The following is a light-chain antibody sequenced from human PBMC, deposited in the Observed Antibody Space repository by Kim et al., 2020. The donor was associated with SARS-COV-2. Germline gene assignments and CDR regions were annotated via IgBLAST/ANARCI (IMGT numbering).Light chain of an antibody. J-gene: IGLJ2*01. V-gene: IGLV2-14*03. Sequence: QSALTQPASMSGSPGQSITISCTGTSGDVGGYNYVSWYQQHPGKAPKLMIYDVTNRPSGVSNRFSGSKSSNTASLTISGLQAEDEADYYCSSYTSSSTLVFGGGTQLTVL. CDR2: DVT. CDR3: SSYTSSSTLV. CDR1: SGDVGGYNY.